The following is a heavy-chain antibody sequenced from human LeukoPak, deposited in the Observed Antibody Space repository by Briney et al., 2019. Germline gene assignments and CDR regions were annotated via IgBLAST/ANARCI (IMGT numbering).Heavy chain of an antibody. CDR3: AIKAALDN. D-gene: IGHD2-15*01. CDR2: MNPNSGNT. J-gene: IGHJ4*02. V-gene: IGHV1-8*01. Sequence: ASVTVSCMASGYTFTSYDINWVRQAAGQRPEWMGWMNPNSGNTGYAQKYQGRVTITRNTSISTAYMELSSLRSEDTAVYYCAIKAALDNWGQGTLVTVSS. CDR1: GYTFTSYD.